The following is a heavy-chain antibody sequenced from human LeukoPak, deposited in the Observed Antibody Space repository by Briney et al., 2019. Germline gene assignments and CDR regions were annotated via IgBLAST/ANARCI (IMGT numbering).Heavy chain of an antibody. V-gene: IGHV3-30*04. CDR2: ISYDGSDK. D-gene: IGHD5-12*01. CDR3: ARARPSMWIDY. Sequence: LTGRSLRLSCAASGFTFSSYAMYWVRQAPGKGLEWVAVISYDGSDKFYADSVKGRFTISRDSPKNTLYLQMNSLRPEDTAVYYCARARPSMWIDYWGQGTLVTVSS. J-gene: IGHJ4*02. CDR1: GFTFSSYA.